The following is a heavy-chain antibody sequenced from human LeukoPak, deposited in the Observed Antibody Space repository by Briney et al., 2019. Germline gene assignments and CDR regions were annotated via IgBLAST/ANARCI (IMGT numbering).Heavy chain of an antibody. J-gene: IGHJ4*02. V-gene: IGHV4-34*01. CDR1: GGSFSGYY. D-gene: IGHD4-17*01. CDR3: ARRLHSTVTTFDY. Sequence: PSETLSLTCAVYGGSFSGYYWSWIRQPPGKGLEWIGEINHSGSTNYNPSLKSRVTISVDTSKNQFSLKLSSVTAADTAVYYCARRLHSTVTTFDYWGQGTLVTVSS. CDR2: INHSGST.